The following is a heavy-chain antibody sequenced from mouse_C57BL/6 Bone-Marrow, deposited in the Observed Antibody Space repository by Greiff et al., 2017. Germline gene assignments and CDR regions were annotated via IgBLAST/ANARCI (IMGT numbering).Heavy chain of an antibody. Sequence: QVQLKESGPGLVQPSQSLSITCTVSGFSLTSYGVHWVRQSPGKGLEWLGVIWSGGSTDYNAAFISRLSISKDNSKSQVVFKMNSLQADDTAIYYCARMRGLAWFAYWGQGTLVTVSA. CDR3: ARMRGLAWFAY. V-gene: IGHV2-2*01. CDR2: IWSGGST. J-gene: IGHJ3*01. CDR1: GFSLTSYG.